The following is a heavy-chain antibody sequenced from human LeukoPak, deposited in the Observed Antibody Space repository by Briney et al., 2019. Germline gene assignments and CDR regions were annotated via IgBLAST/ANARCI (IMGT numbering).Heavy chain of an antibody. CDR1: GFTFSSCG. D-gene: IGHD1-14*01. Sequence: GGSLRLSCAASGFTFSSCGFNWVRQAPGKGLEWVSSIGPTGTDRYYADSVRGRFTISRDNAKNSTYLQMDSLRDEDTAVYYCATETIGRHYDYWGQGTLLTVSS. CDR3: ATETIGRHYDY. CDR2: IGPTGTDR. V-gene: IGHV3-21*01. J-gene: IGHJ4*02.